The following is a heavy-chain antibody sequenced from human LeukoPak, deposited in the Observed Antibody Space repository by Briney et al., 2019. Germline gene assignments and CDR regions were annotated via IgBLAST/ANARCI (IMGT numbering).Heavy chain of an antibody. CDR1: GFTFSTYG. V-gene: IGHV3-30*02. J-gene: IGHJ6*03. CDR2: IRYDGSNI. D-gene: IGHD5/OR15-5a*01. Sequence: GGSLRLSCSASGFTFSTYGMHWVRQAPGKGLEWVAFIRYDGSNIYYADSVKGRFTISRDNSKNTLYLQMNTLRAEDTAVYYCAKCPRATPFYYYYYLDVWGNGTTVTVSS. CDR3: AKCPRATPFYYYYYLDV.